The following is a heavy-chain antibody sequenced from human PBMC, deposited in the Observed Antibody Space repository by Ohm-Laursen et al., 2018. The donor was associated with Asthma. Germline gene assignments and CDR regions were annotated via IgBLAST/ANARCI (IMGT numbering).Heavy chain of an antibody. J-gene: IGHJ3*02. CDR1: GFTFSNYA. CDR2: ISGNGGST. CDR3: ASTDESYDDGAFDI. V-gene: IGHV3-23*01. D-gene: IGHD3-10*01. Sequence: SLRLSCTASGFTFSNYAMSWVRQAPGKGLEWVSAISGNGGSTYYADSVKGRFTISRDNSKNTLYLQMNSLRAEDTAVYYCASTDESYDDGAFDIWGQGTMVTVSS.